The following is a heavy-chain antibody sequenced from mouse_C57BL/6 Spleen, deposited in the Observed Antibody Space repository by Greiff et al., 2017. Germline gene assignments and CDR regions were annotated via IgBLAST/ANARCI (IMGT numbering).Heavy chain of an antibody. CDR2: IYWDDDK. Sequence: QVTLKESGPGILQSSQTLSLTCSFSGFSLSTSGMGVSWIRQPSGKGLEWLVHIYWDDDKRYNPSLKSRLTISKDTSRNQVFLKITSVDTADTATYYCAGRENYDYDEAWFAYWGQGTLVTVSA. D-gene: IGHD2-4*01. J-gene: IGHJ3*01. CDR3: AGRENYDYDEAWFAY. V-gene: IGHV8-12*01. CDR1: GFSLSTSGMG.